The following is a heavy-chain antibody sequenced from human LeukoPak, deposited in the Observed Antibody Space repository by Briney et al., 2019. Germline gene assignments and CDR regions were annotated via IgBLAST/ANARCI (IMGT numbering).Heavy chain of an antibody. D-gene: IGHD4-17*01. V-gene: IGHV4-30-2*01. CDR3: ARDYGDDY. CDR1: GGSFSGYS. J-gene: IGHJ4*02. Sequence: PSETLSLTCAVYGGSFSGYSWSWIRQPPGKGLEWIGYIYHGGSTYYNPSLKSRVTISVDRSKNQFSLKLSSVTAADTAVYYCARDYGDDYWGQGTLVTVSS. CDR2: IYHGGST.